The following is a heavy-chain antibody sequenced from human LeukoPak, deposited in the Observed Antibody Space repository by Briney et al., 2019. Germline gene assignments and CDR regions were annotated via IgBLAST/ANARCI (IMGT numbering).Heavy chain of an antibody. CDR1: GFTFTRSA. CDR2: IVVGSGNT. Sequence: SVKVSCKASGFTFTRSAIQWVRQARGQRLEWIGWIVVGSGNTNYAQKFQERVTITRDMSTSTAYTELSSLRSEDTAVYYCAADSRYCDGDCYDYWGQGTLVTVSS. V-gene: IGHV1-58*02. J-gene: IGHJ4*02. D-gene: IGHD2-21*01. CDR3: AADSRYCDGDCYDY.